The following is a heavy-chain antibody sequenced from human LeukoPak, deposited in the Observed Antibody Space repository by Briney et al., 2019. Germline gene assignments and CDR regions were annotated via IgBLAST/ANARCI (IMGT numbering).Heavy chain of an antibody. CDR2: ISGTGAST. J-gene: IGHJ2*01. Sequence: GGSLRLSCAAPGFTFSSYAMSWVRQAPGKGLEWVSGISGTGASTYYADSVKGRFTISRVTSKNTLYLQMNSLRAEDTAVYYCAKGVSSGWGYWYFDLWGRGTLVTVSS. D-gene: IGHD6-19*01. CDR1: GFTFSSYA. CDR3: AKGVSSGWGYWYFDL. V-gene: IGHV3-23*01.